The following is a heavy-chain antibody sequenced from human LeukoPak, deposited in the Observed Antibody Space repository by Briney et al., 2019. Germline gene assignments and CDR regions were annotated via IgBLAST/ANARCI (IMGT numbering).Heavy chain of an antibody. CDR1: GYTFTSYG. CDR3: ARNDRRFLEWLPSEWFDP. D-gene: IGHD3-3*01. Sequence: ASVKVSCKASGYTFTSYGISWVRQAPGQGLEWMGWISAYNGNTNYAQKLRGRVTMTTDTSTSTAYMELRSLRSDDTAVYYCARNDRRFLEWLPSEWFDPWGQGTLVTVSS. V-gene: IGHV1-18*01. J-gene: IGHJ5*02. CDR2: ISAYNGNT.